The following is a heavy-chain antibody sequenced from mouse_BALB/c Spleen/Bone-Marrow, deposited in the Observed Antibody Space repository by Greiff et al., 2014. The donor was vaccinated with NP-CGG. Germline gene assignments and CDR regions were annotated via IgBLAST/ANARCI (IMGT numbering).Heavy chain of an antibody. CDR2: IYPGNVNT. Sequence: VMLVESGPELVKPGASVRISCKASGYTFTSYYIHWVKQRPGQGLEWIGWIYPGNVNTKYNEKFKGKATLTADKSSSTAYMQVSSLTSEDSAVYFCARSYDYDGNYAMDYWGQGTSVTVSS. J-gene: IGHJ4*01. D-gene: IGHD2-4*01. CDR1: GYTFTSYY. V-gene: IGHV1S56*01. CDR3: ARSYDYDGNYAMDY.